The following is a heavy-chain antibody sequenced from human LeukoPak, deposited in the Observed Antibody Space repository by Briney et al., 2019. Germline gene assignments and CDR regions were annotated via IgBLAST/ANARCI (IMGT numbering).Heavy chain of an antibody. V-gene: IGHV3-21*01. J-gene: IGHJ4*02. Sequence: GGPLRLSCAASGFTFNSYSMNWVRQAPGKGLEWVPSISSSSSYIYYADSVKGRFTISRHNAKNSLYLQMNSLRAEDTAVYYWAQDSYRGFGELLLFDYWGQGTLVTVSS. D-gene: IGHD3-10*01. CDR2: ISSSSSYI. CDR1: GFTFNSYS. CDR3: AQDSYRGFGELLLFDY.